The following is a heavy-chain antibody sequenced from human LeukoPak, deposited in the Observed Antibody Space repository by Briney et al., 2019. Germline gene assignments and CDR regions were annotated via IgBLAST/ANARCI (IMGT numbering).Heavy chain of an antibody. Sequence: GESLKISCKGSGYSFTDYWIGWVRQMPGKGLEWMGITYPGDSDTRYSPSFQGQVTISADKSISTAYLQWSSLKASDTAMYYRARRYSTDSIDYWGQGTLIIVSS. J-gene: IGHJ4*02. CDR1: GYSFTDYW. V-gene: IGHV5-51*01. D-gene: IGHD6-13*01. CDR3: ARRYSTDSIDY. CDR2: TYPGDSDT.